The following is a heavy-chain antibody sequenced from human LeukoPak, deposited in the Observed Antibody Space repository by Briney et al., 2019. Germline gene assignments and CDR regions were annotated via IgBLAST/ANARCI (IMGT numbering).Heavy chain of an antibody. D-gene: IGHD2-21*02. CDR1: GFTFSSYS. V-gene: IGHV3-48*02. Sequence: GGSLRLSCAASGFTFSSYSMNWVRQAPGKGLEWVSYISSGSSTIYYADSVKGRFTISRDNAKNSLCLQMNSLRDEDTAVYYCARGNTVVVTAIRDAFDIWGQGTMVTVSS. CDR2: ISSGSSTI. CDR3: ARGNTVVVTAIRDAFDI. J-gene: IGHJ3*02.